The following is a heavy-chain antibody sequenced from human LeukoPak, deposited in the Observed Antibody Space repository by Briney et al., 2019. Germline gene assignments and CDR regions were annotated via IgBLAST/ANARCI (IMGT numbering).Heavy chain of an antibody. CDR3: AREDGDSPQYY. Sequence: SETLSLTCAVYGGSFSGYYWSWIRQPPGKGLEWIGEINHSGSTNYNPSLKSRVTMSVDTSKNQFSLKLSSVTAADTAVYYCAREDGDSPQYYWGQGTLVTVSS. D-gene: IGHD4-17*01. CDR1: GGSFSGYY. V-gene: IGHV4-34*01. J-gene: IGHJ4*02. CDR2: INHSGST.